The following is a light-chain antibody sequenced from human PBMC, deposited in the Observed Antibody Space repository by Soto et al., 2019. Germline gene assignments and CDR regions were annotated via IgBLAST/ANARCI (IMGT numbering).Light chain of an antibody. CDR2: DNY. CDR3: ATWDSSLTTYV. V-gene: IGLV1-51*01. J-gene: IGLJ1*01. CDR1: SSNIGTNY. Sequence: QSVLTQPPSVSAAPGQKVTMSCSGSSSNIGTNYVSWYQQLPGTAPKLLIYDNYKRPSGIPDRLSGSKSGTSATLGIAGLQTGDEADYYCATWDSSLTTYVFGTGTKSPS.